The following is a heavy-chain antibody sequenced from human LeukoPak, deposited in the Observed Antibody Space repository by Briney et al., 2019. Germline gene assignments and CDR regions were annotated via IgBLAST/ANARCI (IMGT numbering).Heavy chain of an antibody. D-gene: IGHD5-24*01. CDR3: ASPEMATITDAFDI. CDR1: GGSISSSSYY. J-gene: IGHJ3*02. Sequence: ETLSLTCTVSGGSISSSSYYWGWIRQPPGKGLEWIGSIYYSGSTYYNPSLKSRVTISVDTSKNQFSPKLSSVTAADTAVYYCASPEMATITDAFDIWGQGTMVTVSS. V-gene: IGHV4-39*01. CDR2: IYYSGST.